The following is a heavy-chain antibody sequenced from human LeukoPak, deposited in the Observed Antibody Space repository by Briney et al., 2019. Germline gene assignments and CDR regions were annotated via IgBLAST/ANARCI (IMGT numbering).Heavy chain of an antibody. CDR2: INPKSGGT. J-gene: IGHJ6*02. V-gene: IGHV1-2*02. CDR1: GYTFTGYY. Sequence: GASVKVSCKASGYTFTGYYMRWVRQAPGQGLEWMGWINPKSGGTNYAQKFQGRVTMTRDTSISTAYMELSRLRSDDTAVYYCARDSVIEPGYYYDSSGYYYYGMDVWGQGTTVTVSS. D-gene: IGHD3-22*01. CDR3: ARDSVIEPGYYYDSSGYYYYGMDV.